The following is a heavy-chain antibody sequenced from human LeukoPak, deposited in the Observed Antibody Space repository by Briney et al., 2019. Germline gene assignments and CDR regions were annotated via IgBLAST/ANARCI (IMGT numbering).Heavy chain of an antibody. CDR1: GFTFSSYA. V-gene: IGHV3-64D*09. Sequence: GGSLRLFCSASGFTFSSYAMYWVRQAPGKGLEYVSGISSNGGSTYYADSVKGRFTISRDNSKNTLYLQMSSLRAEDTAVYYCVKITSSSGGDYWGQGTLVTVSS. D-gene: IGHD6-19*01. CDR3: VKITSSSGGDY. CDR2: ISSNGGST. J-gene: IGHJ4*02.